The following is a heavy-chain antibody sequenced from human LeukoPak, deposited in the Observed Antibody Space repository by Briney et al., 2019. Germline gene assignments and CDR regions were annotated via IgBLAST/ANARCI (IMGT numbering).Heavy chain of an antibody. D-gene: IGHD3-10*01. V-gene: IGHV3-23*01. CDR2: ISDSGSET. CDR1: GFTFNSYA. J-gene: IGHJ5*02. CDR3: AKGVGWFPS. Sequence: GGSLRLSCAASGFTFNSYAMSWVRQAPGKGLEWVSVISDSGSETFYADFVKGRFTISRDNSKNTLYLQINSLRAEDTAIYYCAKGVGWFPSWGQGTLVTVSS.